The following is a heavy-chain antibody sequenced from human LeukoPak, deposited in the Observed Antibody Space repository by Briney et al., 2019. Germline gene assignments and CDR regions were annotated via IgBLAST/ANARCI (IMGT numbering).Heavy chain of an antibody. J-gene: IGHJ4*02. D-gene: IGHD5-18*01. CDR1: GFTFSSYA. V-gene: IGHV3-30*04. Sequence: GGSLRLSCAASGFTFSSYAMRWVRQAPGKGLEWVAVISYDGSNKYYADSVKGRFTISRDNSKNTLYLQMNSLRAEDTAVYYCARGYSYGLDYWGQGTLVTVSS. CDR3: ARGYSYGLDY. CDR2: ISYDGSNK.